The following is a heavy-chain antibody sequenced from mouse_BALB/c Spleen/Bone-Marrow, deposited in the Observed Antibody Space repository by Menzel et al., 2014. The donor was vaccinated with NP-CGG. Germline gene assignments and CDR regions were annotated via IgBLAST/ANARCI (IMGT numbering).Heavy chain of an antibody. CDR3: ARSGDSSGYGFAY. J-gene: IGHJ3*01. V-gene: IGHV1S56*01. Sequence: QVQLQQSGAELVKPGAPVKLSCKASGYTFTSYWMNWVRQRPGQGLEWIGWIYPGDGSTKYNEKFKGKATLTADKSSSTAYMQLSSLTSENSAVYFCARSGDSSGYGFAYWGQGTLVTVSA. D-gene: IGHD3-2*01. CDR2: IYPGDGST. CDR1: GYTFTSYW.